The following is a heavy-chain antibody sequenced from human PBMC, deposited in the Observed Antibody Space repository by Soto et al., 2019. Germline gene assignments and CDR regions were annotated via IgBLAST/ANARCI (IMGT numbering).Heavy chain of an antibody. CDR1: GFSFSTSP. CDR2: IGGRTSTT. J-gene: IGHJ4*02. CDR3: ARDPFNGWYVKLFDE. V-gene: IGHV3-48*02. Sequence: EVQLVESGGGLVQPGGFLRLSCAASGFSFSTSPMHWVRQAPGKGLEWVSYIGGRTSTTYYSDSVKGRFTISRDNSRNTLYLQMNSLRDDDTALYYCARDPFNGWYVKLFDEWGQGTLVTVSS. D-gene: IGHD6-19*01.